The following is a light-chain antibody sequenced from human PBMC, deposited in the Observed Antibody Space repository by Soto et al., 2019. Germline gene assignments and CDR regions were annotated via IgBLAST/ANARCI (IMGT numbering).Light chain of an antibody. V-gene: IGKV2-30*01. CDR2: KVT. Sequence: EVVMTQSPLSLPVTLGQPASISCRSSQSLAYIDGNTYLSWFQQRPGQAPRRLIYKVTNRESGVADRSSRSGSDTDFIMKISRVEAADVGVYYHLHATHGPPYTFGQGPKLE. CDR3: LHATHGPPYT. J-gene: IGKJ2*01. CDR1: QSLAYIDGNTY.